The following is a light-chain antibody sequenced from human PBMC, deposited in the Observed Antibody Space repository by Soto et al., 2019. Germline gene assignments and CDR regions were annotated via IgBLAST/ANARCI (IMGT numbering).Light chain of an antibody. CDR1: SSNIGNNY. J-gene: IGLJ3*02. V-gene: IGLV1-51*02. Sequence: QSVLTQPPSVSAAPGQTVTISCSGSSSNIGNNYVSWYQQLPGTAPKLLIYENNKGPSGIPDRFSGSKSGTSATLGITALQTGDEADYYCGTWDTSLSVWVFGGGTKLTVL. CDR2: ENN. CDR3: GTWDTSLSVWV.